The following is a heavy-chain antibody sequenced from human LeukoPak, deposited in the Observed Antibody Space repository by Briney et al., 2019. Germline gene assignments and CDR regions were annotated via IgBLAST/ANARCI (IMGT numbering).Heavy chain of an antibody. CDR3: ARERPSYSSSWYQYFQH. Sequence: SETLSHTCAVYGGSFSGYYWSWIRQPPGKGLEWIGEINHSGSTNYNPSLKSRVTVSVDTSKNQFSLKLSSVTAADTAVYYCARERPSYSSSWYQYFQHWGQGTLVTVSS. CDR2: INHSGST. CDR1: GGSFSGYY. V-gene: IGHV4-34*01. D-gene: IGHD6-13*01. J-gene: IGHJ1*01.